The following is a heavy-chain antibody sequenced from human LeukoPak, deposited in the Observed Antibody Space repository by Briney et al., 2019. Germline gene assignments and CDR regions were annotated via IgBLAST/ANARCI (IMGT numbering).Heavy chain of an antibody. V-gene: IGHV3-7*03. CDR3: AREVSFQFDN. CDR1: GFTFRKYW. Sequence: SGGSLRLSCAASGFTFRKYWMAWVRQAPGRGLEWVATIAANGNDKDYEDALQGRFTISRDNARNSLSLRIDSLRAEDTAQYYCAREVSFQFDNWGQGALVTVSS. CDR2: IAANGNDK. J-gene: IGHJ4*02.